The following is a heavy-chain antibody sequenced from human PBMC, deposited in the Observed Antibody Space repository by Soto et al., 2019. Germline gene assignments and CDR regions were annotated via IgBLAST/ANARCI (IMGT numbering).Heavy chain of an antibody. CDR2: IYYTGKT. J-gene: IGHJ5*02. V-gene: IGHV4-30-4*01. CDR1: GDYIHVGGYY. Sequence: TLSLPCSVSGDYIHVGGYYWTWIRQRPGKGLEWMGYIYYTGKTYYNPSLESRLTMSVDRSKNQFSLRLTSVTAADTAVYFCGRDLTSNANCIDPWGQGTLVTVSS. D-gene: IGHD2-2*01. CDR3: GRDLTSNANCIDP.